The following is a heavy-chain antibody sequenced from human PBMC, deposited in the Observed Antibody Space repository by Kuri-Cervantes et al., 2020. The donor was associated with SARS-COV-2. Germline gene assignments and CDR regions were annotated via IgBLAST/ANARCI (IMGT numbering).Heavy chain of an antibody. CDR1: GYTFTSYG. CDR2: ISTYNGNT. Sequence: ASVKVSCKASGYTFTSYGINWVRQAPGQGLEWMTWISTYNGNTNYAQKLQDRVTMATDTSTSTAYMELRSLRSDDTAVYYCARERGTSYYYYYMDVWGKGTTVTVSS. V-gene: IGHV1-18*01. D-gene: IGHD1-7*01. CDR3: ARERGTSYYYYYMDV. J-gene: IGHJ6*03.